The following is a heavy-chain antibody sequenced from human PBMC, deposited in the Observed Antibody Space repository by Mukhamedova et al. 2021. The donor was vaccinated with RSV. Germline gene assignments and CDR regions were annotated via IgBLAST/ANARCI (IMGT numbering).Heavy chain of an antibody. D-gene: IGHD6-19*01. J-gene: IGHJ4*02. CDR3: ARGDSSGWYNGYFDY. CDR2: DPSDSHT. Sequence: DPSDSHTNYSPSFQGHVTISADKSISTAYLQWSSLTASDTAMYYCARGDSSGWYNGYFDYWGQGTLVTVSS. V-gene: IGHV5-10-1*01.